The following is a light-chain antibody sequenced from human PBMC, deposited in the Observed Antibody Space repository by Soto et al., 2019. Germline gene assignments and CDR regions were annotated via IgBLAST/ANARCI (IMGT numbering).Light chain of an antibody. V-gene: IGKV3-20*01. J-gene: IGKJ1*01. CDR1: QSVRGNN. CDR3: YQYGIPPKT. CDR2: GAS. Sequence: EIVLTQSPGTLSLSQGQIATLSCRASQSVRGNNLAWSQQKPGQAPRLRCFGASSRANGIPDRFSGSGYGTDVTLTITRLASDDFAVYYCYQYGIPPKTSGQGTKVEIK.